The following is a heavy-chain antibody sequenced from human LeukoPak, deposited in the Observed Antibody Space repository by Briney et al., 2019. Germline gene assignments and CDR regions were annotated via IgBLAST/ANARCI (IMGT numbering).Heavy chain of an antibody. CDR2: IYWDDDK. D-gene: IGHD2-15*01. CDR3: ARWVYCSGGSCPVAACYFDL. CDR1: GFSRSTSGVG. J-gene: IGHJ2*01. V-gene: IGHV2-5*02. Sequence: SGPTLMKPTQTLTLTCTFAGFSRSTSGVGVGWIRQPPGKALEWLALIYWDDDKRYSPSLKSRLTISKDTSTNQMVLTMTYMDPVDTATYYCARWVYCSGGSCPVAACYFDLEGRGNGVTVSS.